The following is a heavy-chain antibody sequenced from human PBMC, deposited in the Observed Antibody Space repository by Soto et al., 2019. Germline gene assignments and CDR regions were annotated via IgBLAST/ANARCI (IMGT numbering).Heavy chain of an antibody. CDR2: ISYDGSNK. J-gene: IGHJ6*02. D-gene: IGHD3-3*02. CDR1: GFTFSSYA. Sequence: GGSLRLSCAASGFTFSSYAMHWVRQAPGKGLEWVAVISYDGSNKYYADSVKGRFTISRDNSKNTLYLQMNSLRAEDTAVYYCARDSFFLDVWGQGTTVTVSS. CDR3: ARDSFFLDV. V-gene: IGHV3-30-3*01.